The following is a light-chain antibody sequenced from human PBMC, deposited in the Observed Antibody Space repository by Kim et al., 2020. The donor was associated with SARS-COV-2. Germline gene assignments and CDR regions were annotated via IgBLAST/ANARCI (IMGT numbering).Light chain of an antibody. CDR1: QIVSFAY. J-gene: IGKJ1*01. CDR2: ATS. CDR3: QHYTQQDDTSPRT. Sequence: RATLAGRASQIVSFAYVAWYQQKPGQAPRLLIYATSSRATGIPARFSGSGSGTGFTLTISRLEPEDFATYYCQHYTQQDDTSPRTFGQGTKVDIK. V-gene: IGKV3-20*01.